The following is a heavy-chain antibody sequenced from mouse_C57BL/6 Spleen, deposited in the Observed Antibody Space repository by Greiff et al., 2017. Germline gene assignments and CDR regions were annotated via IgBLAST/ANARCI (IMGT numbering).Heavy chain of an antibody. Sequence: VQLQESGAELVKPGASVKISCKASGYAFSSYWMNWVKQRPGKGLEWIGQIYPGDGDTNYNGKFKGKATLTADKSSSTTYMQLSRLTSEGSAVYVCARDYYGSSYAMDYWGQGNSVTVSS. D-gene: IGHD1-1*01. V-gene: IGHV1-80*01. CDR3: ARDYYGSSYAMDY. CDR1: GYAFSSYW. CDR2: IYPGDGDT. J-gene: IGHJ4*01.